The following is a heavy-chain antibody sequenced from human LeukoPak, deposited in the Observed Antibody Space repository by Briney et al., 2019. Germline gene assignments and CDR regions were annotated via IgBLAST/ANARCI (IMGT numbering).Heavy chain of an antibody. V-gene: IGHV4-34*01. CDR3: SRAYSSRWYRWDWFDP. D-gene: IGHD6-19*01. CDR2: INRSGST. Sequence: FSSYGMYWVRQPPGKGLECTGDINRSGSTNYNASLKRRVTISVDTSKNQFSLQMSTVTAADTAVYYCSRAYSSRWYRWDWFDPWGQGTLVTVSS. CDR1: FSSYG. J-gene: IGHJ5*02.